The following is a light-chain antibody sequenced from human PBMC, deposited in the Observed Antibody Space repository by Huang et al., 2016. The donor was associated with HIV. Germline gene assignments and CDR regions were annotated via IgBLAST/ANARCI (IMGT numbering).Light chain of an antibody. V-gene: IGKV1-39*01. Sequence: DIQMTQSPSSLSAFVGDKVTITCRASENIRKYLNWYQQKPGKAPNLLLYAASSLQSGGPSRFSGSGTGTEFNLTINSLQPEDYATYFCQQSYNAPRTFGQGTKVEIK. J-gene: IGKJ1*01. CDR1: ENIRKY. CDR2: AAS. CDR3: QQSYNAPRT.